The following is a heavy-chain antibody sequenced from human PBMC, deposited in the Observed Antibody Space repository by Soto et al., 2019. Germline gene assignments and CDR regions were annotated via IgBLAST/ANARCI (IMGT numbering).Heavy chain of an antibody. Sequence: SVKVSCKASGGTFSSYAISWVRQAPGQGLEWMGGIIPIFGTANYAQKFQGRVTITADESTSTAYMELSSLRSEDTAVYYCARQRTGYSSGWYRELYYYYGMDVWGQGTTVTVSS. CDR2: IIPIFGTA. V-gene: IGHV1-69*13. J-gene: IGHJ6*02. CDR1: GGTFSSYA. D-gene: IGHD6-19*01. CDR3: ARQRTGYSSGWYRELYYYYGMDV.